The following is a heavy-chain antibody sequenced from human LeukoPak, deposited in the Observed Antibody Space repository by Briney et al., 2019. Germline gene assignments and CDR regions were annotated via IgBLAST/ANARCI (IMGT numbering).Heavy chain of an antibody. CDR1: GGSISSSNW. CDR2: THHSGST. V-gene: IGHV4-4*02. CDR3: ATFSIVVLSPYDAFDI. Sequence: SGTLSLTCAVSGGSISSSNWWSWVRQPPGKGLEWIGETHHSGSTNYNPSLKSRVTISVDTSKNQFSLKLSSVTAADTAMYYCATFSIVVLSPYDAFDIWGQGTMVTVSS. D-gene: IGHD2-15*01. J-gene: IGHJ3*02.